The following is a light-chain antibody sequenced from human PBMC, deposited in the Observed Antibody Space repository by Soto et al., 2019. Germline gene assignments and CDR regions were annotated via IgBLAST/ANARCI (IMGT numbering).Light chain of an antibody. J-gene: IGKJ4*01. V-gene: IGKV3-20*01. CDR1: QSVSSCS. Sequence: LTQSPATLSLTPGERATITCRASQSVSSCSLAWYQQKPGQAPRLLIYGASSRATGIPGRFSGSGSGTDFTLTISRLEPEDFAVYYCQQYGSSPLTFGGGTMVDI. CDR3: QQYGSSPLT. CDR2: GAS.